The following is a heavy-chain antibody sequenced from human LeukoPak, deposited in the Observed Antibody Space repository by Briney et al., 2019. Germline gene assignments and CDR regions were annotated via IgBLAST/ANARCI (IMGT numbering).Heavy chain of an antibody. CDR2: ISSSGSTM. V-gene: IGHV3-48*03. D-gene: IGHD1-26*01. CDR3: VREGAWRETDY. J-gene: IGHJ4*02. CDR1: GFTFSSNE. Sequence: GGSLRLSCAASGFTFSSNETSWVRQAPGKGLEWVSYISSSGSTMYYADSVKGRFTISRDNAKSSLYLQMNSLRAEDTAVYYCVREGAWRETDYWGQGTLVTVSS.